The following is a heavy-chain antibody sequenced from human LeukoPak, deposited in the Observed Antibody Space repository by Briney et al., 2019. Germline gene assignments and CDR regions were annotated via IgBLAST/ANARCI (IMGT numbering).Heavy chain of an antibody. D-gene: IGHD3-9*01. CDR1: GFTFSSYA. CDR3: ARDRLRFFDSYAFDV. Sequence: GGSLRLSCAASGFTFSSYAMSWVRQAPGKGLEWVSAISGSGGSTYYADSMKGRFTISRDNAKNSLYLQMNSLRAEDTAVYYCARDRLRFFDSYAFDVWGQGTMVTVSS. CDR2: ISGSGGST. J-gene: IGHJ3*01. V-gene: IGHV3-23*01.